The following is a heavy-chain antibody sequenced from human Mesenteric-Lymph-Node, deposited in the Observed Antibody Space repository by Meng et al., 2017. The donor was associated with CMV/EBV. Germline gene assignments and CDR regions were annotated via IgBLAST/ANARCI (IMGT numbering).Heavy chain of an antibody. CDR2: INPDTGAT. J-gene: IGHJ4*02. CDR1: GYTLTGHG. D-gene: IGHD6-13*01. Sequence: KGTCKASGYTLTGHGMRWVRQAPGQGLEWVGWINPDTGATIYTKRFQGRVTMTRDTSNSTAYMELSRLRSDDTAVFFCAGRGIAGLFWGQGTLVTVSS. CDR3: AGRGIAGLF. V-gene: IGHV1-2*02.